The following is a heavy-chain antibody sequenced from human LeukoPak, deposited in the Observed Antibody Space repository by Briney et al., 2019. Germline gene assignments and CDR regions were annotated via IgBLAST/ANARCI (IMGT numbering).Heavy chain of an antibody. V-gene: IGHV4-34*01. J-gene: IGHJ4*02. CDR1: GGSFNGFY. Sequence: SETLSLTCAVFGGSFNGFYWSWIRQPPGKGLEWIGDIKHTGYTNYNPSLTSRVTISLDTSKNQFSLQLTSVTAADTSVYYCARNFDSWGQGTLVTVSS. CDR2: IKHTGYT. CDR3: ARNFDS.